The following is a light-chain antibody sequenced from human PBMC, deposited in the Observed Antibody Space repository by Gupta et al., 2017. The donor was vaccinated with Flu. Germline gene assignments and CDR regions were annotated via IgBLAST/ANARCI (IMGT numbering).Light chain of an antibody. CDR2: EDS. CDR3: YSTGNSCNHRGV. V-gene: IGLV3-10*01. CDR1: ALSKKY. Sequence: SHELTQPPSVSVSPGQTARITCSGDALSKKYAYWYQQKSGQAPVLVIYEDSERPSGIPERFSGSTSGTMATLTISGAQVEDEADYYCYSTGNSCNHRGVFGGGTELTVL. J-gene: IGLJ3*02.